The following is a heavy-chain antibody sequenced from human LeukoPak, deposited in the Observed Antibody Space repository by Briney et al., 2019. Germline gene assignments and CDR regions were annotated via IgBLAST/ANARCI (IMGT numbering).Heavy chain of an antibody. J-gene: IGHJ4*02. Sequence: SETLSLTCTVSGGSLRSYYWSWIRQPPGKGLEWIGYIDYSGTTNCNPSLRSRVTMSVDASNNQFFLKLSSVTAADTAVYYCAQGSTMGDYWGQGTLVTVSS. CDR2: IDYSGTT. D-gene: IGHD5/OR15-5a*01. V-gene: IGHV4-59*01. CDR3: AQGSTMGDY. CDR1: GGSLRSYY.